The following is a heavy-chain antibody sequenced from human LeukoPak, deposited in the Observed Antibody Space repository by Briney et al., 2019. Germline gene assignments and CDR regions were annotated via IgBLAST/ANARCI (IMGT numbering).Heavy chain of an antibody. Sequence: PSETLSLTCAVYGGSFSGYYWSWIRQPPGKGLEWIGYIYYSGSTNYNPSLNSRVTISVDTSNNQFSLKLSSVTAADTAVYYCARGTYYYDSSLGYWGQGTLVTVSS. CDR1: GGSFSGYY. CDR3: ARGTYYYDSSLGY. V-gene: IGHV4-59*01. J-gene: IGHJ4*02. CDR2: IYYSGST. D-gene: IGHD3-22*01.